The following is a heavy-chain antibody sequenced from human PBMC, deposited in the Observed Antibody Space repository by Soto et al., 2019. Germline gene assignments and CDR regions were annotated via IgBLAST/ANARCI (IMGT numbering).Heavy chain of an antibody. Sequence: EVQLLESGGGLVQPGGSLRLSCAASGFTFSSYAMSWVRQAPGKGLEWVSAISGSGGSTYYADSVKGRFTISRDNSKNALYLQMNGLRAEDTAVYYCAKPGIAVVVPVTTSGEYYFDYWGQGTLVTVSS. CDR3: AKPGIAVVVPVTTSGEYYFDY. V-gene: IGHV3-23*01. J-gene: IGHJ4*02. CDR1: GFTFSSYA. CDR2: ISGSGGST. D-gene: IGHD2-2*01.